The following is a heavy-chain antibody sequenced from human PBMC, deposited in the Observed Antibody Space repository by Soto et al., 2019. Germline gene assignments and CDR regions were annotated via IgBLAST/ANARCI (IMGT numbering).Heavy chain of an antibody. CDR1: GGSISSDSYY. J-gene: IGHJ4*02. CDR3: VCDGNYFDN. CDR2: ISYSGST. V-gene: IGHV4-31*03. Sequence: PSETLSLTCTVSGGSISSDSYYWSWIRQHPGKGLEWIGYISYSGSTYYNPSLKSRVTISIDTSKNQLSLKLTSVTAADTAVYYCVCDGNYFDNWGQGTLVTVSS.